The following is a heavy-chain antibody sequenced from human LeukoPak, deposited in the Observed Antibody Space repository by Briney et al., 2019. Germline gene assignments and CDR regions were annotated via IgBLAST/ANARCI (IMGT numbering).Heavy chain of an antibody. CDR2: IKQDGSEK. Sequence: GGSLRLSCEASGFTFSSHWMSWVRQAPGKGLEWVANIKQDGSEKRYVDSVKGRFTISRDNTKTSFYLQMNSLRAEDTAVYYCTRYSYNSGPNDYWGQGLLVTVSS. CDR1: GFTFSSHW. J-gene: IGHJ4*02. CDR3: TRYSYNSGPNDY. V-gene: IGHV3-7*01. D-gene: IGHD3-10*01.